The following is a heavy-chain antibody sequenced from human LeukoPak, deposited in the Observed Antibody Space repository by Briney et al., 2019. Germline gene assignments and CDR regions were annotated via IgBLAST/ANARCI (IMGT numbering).Heavy chain of an antibody. Sequence: ASVKVSCKASGYTFTGYYMHWVRQAPGQGLEWMGWINLNSGGTNFAQNFQGRVTMTRGTSISTAYMELSSLRSDDTAVYYCARDSYSSSWHGSDYWGQGTLVTVSS. V-gene: IGHV1-2*02. CDR3: ARDSYSSSWHGSDY. J-gene: IGHJ4*02. D-gene: IGHD6-13*01. CDR2: INLNSGGT. CDR1: GYTFTGYY.